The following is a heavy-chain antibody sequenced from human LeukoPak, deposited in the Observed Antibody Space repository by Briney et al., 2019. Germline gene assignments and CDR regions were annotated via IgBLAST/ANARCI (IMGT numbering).Heavy chain of an antibody. J-gene: IGHJ6*02. CDR2: IYYSGST. D-gene: IGHD6-13*01. Sequence: PSETLSLTCTVSGGSISSYYWSWIRQPPGKGLEWIGYIYYSGSTNYNPSLKSRVTISVDTSKNQFSLKLSSVTAADTAVYYYARVRGSSWSLGMDVWGQGTTVTVFS. CDR3: ARVRGSSWSLGMDV. V-gene: IGHV4-59*01. CDR1: GGSISSYY.